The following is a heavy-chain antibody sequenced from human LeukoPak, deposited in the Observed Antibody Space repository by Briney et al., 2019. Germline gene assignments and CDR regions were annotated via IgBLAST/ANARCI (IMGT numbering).Heavy chain of an antibody. V-gene: IGHV3-74*01. CDR1: GFTLSSYW. D-gene: IGHD6-25*01. CDR3: TXAEEQRPIDY. Sequence: SGGSLRLSCAASGFTLSSYWMHWVRQAPGKGLVWVSRINSDGSSISYAESVRGRFSIYRDNAKNTLFLQMNSLTADDTAMYYCTXAEEQRPIDYWGQGTLVTVSS. CDR2: INSDGSSI. J-gene: IGHJ4*02.